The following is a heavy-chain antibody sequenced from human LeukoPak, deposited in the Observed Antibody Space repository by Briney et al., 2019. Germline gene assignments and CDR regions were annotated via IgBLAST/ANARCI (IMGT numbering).Heavy chain of an antibody. CDR2: INHSGST. Sequence: PSETLSLTCAVYGGSFSGYYWSWIRQPPGKGLEWIGEINHSGSTNYNPSLKSRVTISVDTSKNQFSLKLSSVTAADTAVYYCARGYYYGSGSYHYYYYGMDVWGQGTTVTVPS. V-gene: IGHV4-34*01. CDR3: ARGYYYGSGSYHYYYYGMDV. J-gene: IGHJ6*02. D-gene: IGHD3-10*01. CDR1: GGSFSGYY.